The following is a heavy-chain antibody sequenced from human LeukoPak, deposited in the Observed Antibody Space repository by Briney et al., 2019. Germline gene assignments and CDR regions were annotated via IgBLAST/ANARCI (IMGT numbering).Heavy chain of an antibody. Sequence: PSETLSLTCTVSSGSISTSNYYWGWVRQPPGKALEWIGNIFYSGSTYYSPSLKSRVTISLDTSKNQFSLKLTSVTAADTAVYYCASGGIQLWSPIDYWGQGTLVTVSS. V-gene: IGHV4-39*07. CDR1: SGSISTSNYY. CDR2: IFYSGST. J-gene: IGHJ4*02. D-gene: IGHD5-18*01. CDR3: ASGGIQLWSPIDY.